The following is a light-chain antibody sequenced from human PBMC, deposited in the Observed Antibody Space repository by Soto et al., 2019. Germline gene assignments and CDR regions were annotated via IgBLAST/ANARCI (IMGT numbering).Light chain of an antibody. Sequence: DIQMTQSPSSLSASVGDRVTITCRASQGIGNDLGWYQQKPGKAPKRLIYAASSLQSGGPSRFSGSGSGTEFTLTISSLQPEDFATYYCLQHNNYPHTFGQGTKLEIK. CDR3: LQHNNYPHT. J-gene: IGKJ2*01. CDR2: AAS. V-gene: IGKV1-17*01. CDR1: QGIGND.